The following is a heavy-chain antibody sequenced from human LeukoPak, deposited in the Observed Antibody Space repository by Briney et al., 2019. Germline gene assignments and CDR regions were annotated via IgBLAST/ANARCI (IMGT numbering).Heavy chain of an antibody. J-gene: IGHJ5*02. CDR1: GGSISSGSYH. CDR3: ARVTVTAAGTQFDP. Sequence: PSQTLSLTCTVSGGSISSGSYHWSWIRQPPGKGLEWIGYIYYSGSTNYNPSLKSRVTISVDTSKNQFSLKLSSVTAADTAVYYCARVTVTAAGTQFDPWGQGTLVTVSS. V-gene: IGHV4-61*01. D-gene: IGHD6-13*01. CDR2: IYYSGST.